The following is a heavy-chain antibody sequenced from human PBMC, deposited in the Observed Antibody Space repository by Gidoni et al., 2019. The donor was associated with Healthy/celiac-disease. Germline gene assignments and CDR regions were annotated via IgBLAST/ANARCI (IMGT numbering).Heavy chain of an antibody. CDR1: GFTFGDYA. J-gene: IGHJ6*02. CDR3: TRTGYNWNYGDYGMDV. Sequence: EVQLVESGGGLVKPGRSLRLSCTASGFTFGDYAMSWSRQAPGKGLEWVGFMRSKAYRVTTEYAAPVKGRFTISTADSKSIAYLQMNSLKTEVTAVYYCTRTGYNWNYGDYGMDVWGQGTTVTVSS. CDR2: MRSKAYRVTT. D-gene: IGHD1-7*01. V-gene: IGHV3-49*05.